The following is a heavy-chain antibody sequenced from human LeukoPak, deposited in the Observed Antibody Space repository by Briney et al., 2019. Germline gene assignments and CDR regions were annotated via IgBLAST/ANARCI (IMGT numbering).Heavy chain of an antibody. Sequence: SGPTLVNPTQTLTLTCTFSGFSLSTSGVGVGWVRQPPGKALEWLALIYWDDDKRYSPSLKSRLTINKDTSKNQVVLTMTNMDPVDTATYYCAHRVTAGDSSGYREFDYWGQGTLVTVSS. V-gene: IGHV2-5*02. J-gene: IGHJ4*02. D-gene: IGHD3-22*01. CDR2: IYWDDDK. CDR1: GFSLSTSGVG. CDR3: AHRVTAGDSSGYREFDY.